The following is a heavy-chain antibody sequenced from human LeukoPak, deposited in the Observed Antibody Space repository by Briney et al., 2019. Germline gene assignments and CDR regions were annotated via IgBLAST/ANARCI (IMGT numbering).Heavy chain of an antibody. CDR3: ATDRGWRTSGYYLYYFEY. D-gene: IGHD3-3*01. V-gene: IGHV3-7*01. Sequence: GRSLRLSCAASGFTFSSYAMHWVRQAPGKGLEWVASIKHDGSEKYYVDSVRGRFTISRDNTKNLLYLQMSSLRAEDTAVYYCATDRGWRTSGYYLYYFEYWGQGTLVPFSS. CDR1: GFTFSSYA. CDR2: IKHDGSEK. J-gene: IGHJ4*02.